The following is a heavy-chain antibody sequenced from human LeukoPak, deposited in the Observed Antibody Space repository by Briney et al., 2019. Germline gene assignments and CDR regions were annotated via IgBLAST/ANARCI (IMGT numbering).Heavy chain of an antibody. CDR1: GFPFTNYW. Sequence: GGSLRLSCAVSGFPFTNYWMSWVRQAPGKGLEWVANIKEDGSVMYYVDSLKGRFSISRDSAQNSLYLQMNSLRVEDTAVYFCARDLWGSYSTGSYLDYWGQGALVTVSS. D-gene: IGHD6-19*01. V-gene: IGHV3-7*01. CDR3: ARDLWGSYSTGSYLDY. CDR2: IKEDGSVM. J-gene: IGHJ4*02.